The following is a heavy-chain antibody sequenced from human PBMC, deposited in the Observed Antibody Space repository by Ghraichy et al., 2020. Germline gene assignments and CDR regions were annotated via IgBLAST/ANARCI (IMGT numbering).Heavy chain of an antibody. J-gene: IGHJ4*02. CDR1: NGSIGDYY. Sequence: SETLSLTCTVSNGSIGDYYWTWIRQPPGKGLEWIGYVSFSGSTKYTPSLKSRLTMSVDTSTNQFFLRLSSVTAADTAFYYCARHRLHYQDYWGQGTLVTVSS. D-gene: IGHD2-2*01. CDR2: VSFSGST. V-gene: IGHV4-59*08. CDR3: ARHRLHYQDY.